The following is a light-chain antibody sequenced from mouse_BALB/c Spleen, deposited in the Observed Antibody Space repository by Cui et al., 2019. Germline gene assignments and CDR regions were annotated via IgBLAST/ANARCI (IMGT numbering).Light chain of an antibody. CDR1: ENIYSN. Sequence: DIQMTQSPASLTVSVGETVTIPCRASENIYSNLAWYQQKQGKSPQLLVYAATNLADGVPSRFSGSGSGTQYSLKINSLQSEDFGSYYCQQCCGTPYTFGGGTKLEIK. CDR3: QQCCGTPYT. CDR2: AAT. V-gene: IGKV12-46*01. J-gene: IGKJ2*01.